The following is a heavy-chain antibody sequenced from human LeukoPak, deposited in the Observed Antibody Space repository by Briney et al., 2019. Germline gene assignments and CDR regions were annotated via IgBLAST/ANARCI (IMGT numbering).Heavy chain of an antibody. J-gene: IGHJ3*02. D-gene: IGHD3-10*01. CDR3: AREIIRSVRGVSLDAFDI. Sequence: GASVKVSCKASGYTFTSYGISWVRQAPGQGLEWMGWISAYNGNTNYAQKLQGRVTMTTDTSTSTAYMELRSLRSDDTAVYYCAREIIRSVRGVSLDAFDIWGQGTMVTVSS. V-gene: IGHV1-18*01. CDR2: ISAYNGNT. CDR1: GYTFTSYG.